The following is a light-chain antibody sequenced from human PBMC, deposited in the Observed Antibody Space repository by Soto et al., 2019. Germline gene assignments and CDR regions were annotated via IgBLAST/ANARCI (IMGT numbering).Light chain of an antibody. V-gene: IGKV1-5*03. CDR2: KAS. CDR1: QSISNW. CDR3: QHYNSYSEA. Sequence: DLQMTPSPSSLSASVGDRVTITFRASQSISNWLAWYQQKPGKAPKLLIYKASTLKSGVPSRFSGSGSGTEFTLTISSLQPDDFATYYCQHYNSYSEAFGQGTKVDI. J-gene: IGKJ1*01.